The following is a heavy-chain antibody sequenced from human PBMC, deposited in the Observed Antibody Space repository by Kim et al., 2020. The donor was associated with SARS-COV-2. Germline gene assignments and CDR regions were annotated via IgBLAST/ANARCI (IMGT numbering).Heavy chain of an antibody. V-gene: IGHV4-39*01. CDR3: ARHLVGTHFDY. J-gene: IGHJ4*02. Sequence: TYYTPSLKSRVTISVDTSKNQFSLKLSSVTAADTAVYYCARHLVGTHFDYWGQGTLVTVSS. CDR2: T. D-gene: IGHD2-15*01.